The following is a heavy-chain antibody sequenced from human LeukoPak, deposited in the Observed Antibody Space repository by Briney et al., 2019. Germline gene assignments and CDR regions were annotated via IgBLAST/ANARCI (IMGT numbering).Heavy chain of an antibody. CDR3: ARDSYDYVWGSYRLQH. V-gene: IGHV3-48*04. CDR2: ISSSSSTI. CDR1: GFTFSSYS. J-gene: IGHJ1*01. D-gene: IGHD3-16*02. Sequence: GGSLRLSCAASGFTFSSYSMNWVRQAPGKGLEWVSYISSSSSTIYYADSVKGRFTISRDNAKNSLYLQMNSLRAEDTAVYYCARDSYDYVWGSYRLQHWGQGTLVTVSS.